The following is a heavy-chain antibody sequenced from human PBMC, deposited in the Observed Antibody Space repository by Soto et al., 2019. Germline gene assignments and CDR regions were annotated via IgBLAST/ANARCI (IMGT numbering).Heavy chain of an antibody. D-gene: IGHD4-17*01. Sequence: EVQLVESGGGLVKPGGSLRLSCAASGFTFSSYSMNWVRQAPGKGLEWVSSISSSSSYIYYAVSVKGRFTISRDTAKNSLYLQMNSVRAEDTAVYYCARFLVETTDYWGHGTLVTVSS. J-gene: IGHJ4*01. CDR3: ARFLVETTDY. CDR1: GFTFSSYS. V-gene: IGHV3-21*01. CDR2: ISSSSSYI.